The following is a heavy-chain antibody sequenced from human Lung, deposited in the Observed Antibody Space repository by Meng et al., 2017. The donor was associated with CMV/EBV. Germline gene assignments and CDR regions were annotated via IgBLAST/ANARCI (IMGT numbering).Heavy chain of an antibody. V-gene: IGHV4-4*02. CDR3: LRRSGGSV. J-gene: IGHJ1*01. Sequence: QGQLGEPGPALVKPSANLSLTCAVSGDSITNHNWWAWVRQPPGKGLEWIGEIPHRGSSAYNPSLKSRVSMSIDKSKNQFSLKLTSVTAADTAVYHCLRRSGGSVWGQGTLVTVSS. D-gene: IGHD3-10*01. CDR2: IPHRGSS. CDR1: GDSITNHNW.